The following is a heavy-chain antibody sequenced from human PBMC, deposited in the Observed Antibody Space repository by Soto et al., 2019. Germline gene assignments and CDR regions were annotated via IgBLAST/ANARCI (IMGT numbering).Heavy chain of an antibody. CDR3: ARLRN. Sequence: QVQLVQSGAEVKKPGSSVKVSCKASGGTFSSYAISWVRQAPGQGLELMGGIIPIVGTANYAQKFQGRVTSSADESKSTAYMKLSSRRSEAASVYYCARLRNWGQGTLVTVSS. D-gene: IGHD5-12*01. V-gene: IGHV1-69*12. CDR1: GGTFSSYA. J-gene: IGHJ4*02. CDR2: IIPIVGTA.